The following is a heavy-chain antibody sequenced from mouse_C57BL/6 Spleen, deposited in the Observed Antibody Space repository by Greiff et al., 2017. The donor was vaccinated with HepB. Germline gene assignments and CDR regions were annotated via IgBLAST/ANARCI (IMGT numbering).Heavy chain of an antibody. D-gene: IGHD2-1*01. CDR3: ARGDYGNYESYAMGC. Sequence: QVQLQQSGAELARPGASLKLSCKASGYTFTSYGISWVKQRTGQGLEWIGEIYPRSGNTHYNEKFKGKATLTADKSSSTAYMELRSLTSEDSAVYFCARGDYGNYESYAMGCWGQGTTVTVSS. CDR1: GYTFTSYG. J-gene: IGHJ4*01. V-gene: IGHV1-81*01. CDR2: IYPRSGNT.